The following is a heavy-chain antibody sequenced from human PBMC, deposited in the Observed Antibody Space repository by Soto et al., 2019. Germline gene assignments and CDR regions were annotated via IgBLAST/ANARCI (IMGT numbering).Heavy chain of an antibody. V-gene: IGHV1-2*02. D-gene: IGHD6-13*01. CDR1: GYTFTGYY. CDR2: INPNSGGT. CDR3: ARGGIAAAGMGGLRTYYYYGMDV. Sequence: PSVKVSCKASGYTFTGYYMHWVRQAPGQGLEWMGWINPNSGGTNYAQKFQGRVTMTRDTSISTAYMELSRLRSDDTAVYYCARGGIAAAGMGGLRTYYYYGMDVWGQGTTVTVSS. J-gene: IGHJ6*02.